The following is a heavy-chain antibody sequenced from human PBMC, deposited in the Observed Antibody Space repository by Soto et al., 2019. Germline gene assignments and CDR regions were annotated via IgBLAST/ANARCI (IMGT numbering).Heavy chain of an antibody. J-gene: IGHJ4*02. CDR3: ARDRAYYDSNGLYFDY. Sequence: SETLSLTCTVSGVSISDYYWSWIRQPPGKGLEWIGYIYYGGNTNYNPSLKSRVTISVDTSKSQFPLKLNSVTAADTAVYFCARDRAYYDSNGLYFDYWGQGTLVTVSS. CDR2: IYYGGNT. D-gene: IGHD3-22*01. V-gene: IGHV4-59*13. CDR1: GVSISDYY.